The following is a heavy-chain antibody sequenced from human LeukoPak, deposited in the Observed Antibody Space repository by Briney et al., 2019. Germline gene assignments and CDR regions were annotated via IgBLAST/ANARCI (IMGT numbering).Heavy chain of an antibody. CDR3: ARVREQLGYYFDY. CDR2: INHSGST. V-gene: IGHV4-34*01. D-gene: IGHD6-6*01. CDR1: GGSFSGYY. Sequence: PSETLSLTCAVYGGSFSGYYWSWIRQPPGKGLEWIGEINHSGSTNYNPSLKSRVTISVDTSKNQFSLKLSSVTAADTAVYYCARVREQLGYYFDYWGQGTLVTVSS. J-gene: IGHJ4*02.